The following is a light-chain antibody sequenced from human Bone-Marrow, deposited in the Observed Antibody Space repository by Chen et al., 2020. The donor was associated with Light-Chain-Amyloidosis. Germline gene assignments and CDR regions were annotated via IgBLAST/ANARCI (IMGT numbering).Light chain of an antibody. CDR2: DDS. CDR3: QVWDRSSDRPV. CDR1: NIGSTS. J-gene: IGLJ3*02. V-gene: IGLV3-21*02. Sequence: SYVLNQPSSVSVATGQTATMACGGNNIGSTSVHWYQQTPGQAPRLVVYDDSDRPSGIPDRLAAPNSGHTATLTIIRVAAGDEADSYCQVWDRSSDRPVFGGGTKLPCL.